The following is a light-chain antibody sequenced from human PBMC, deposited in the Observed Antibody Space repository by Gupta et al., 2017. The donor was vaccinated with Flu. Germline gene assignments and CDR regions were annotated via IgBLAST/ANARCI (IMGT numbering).Light chain of an antibody. CDR3: QKYNTAPWT. CDR2: AAS. V-gene: IGKV1-27*01. J-gene: IGKJ1*01. CDR1: QDIYNY. Sequence: GDRVTITCRTSQDIYNYLAWYQQKPGRVPELLIYAASTLPSGVPARFGGGGSGTNFTLTISGLRPEDYATYYCQKYNTAPWTFGQGTKVEVK.